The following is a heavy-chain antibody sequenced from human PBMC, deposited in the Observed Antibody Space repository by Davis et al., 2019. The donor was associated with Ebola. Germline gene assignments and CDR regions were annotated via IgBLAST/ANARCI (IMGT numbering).Heavy chain of an antibody. J-gene: IGHJ4*02. CDR2: INHSGST. Sequence: PGGSLRLSCGVYGGSFNGYYWNWIRQPPGKGLEWIGEINHSGSTNYNPSLKSRVTISVDTSKNQFSLKLSSVTAADTAVYYCTRGEGSSGYYGPFDYWGQGTLVTVSS. V-gene: IGHV4-34*01. CDR1: GGSFNGYY. CDR3: TRGEGSSGYYGPFDY. D-gene: IGHD3-22*01.